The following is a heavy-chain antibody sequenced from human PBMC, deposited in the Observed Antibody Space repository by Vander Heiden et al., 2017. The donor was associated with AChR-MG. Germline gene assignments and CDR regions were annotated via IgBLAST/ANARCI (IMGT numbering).Heavy chain of an antibody. D-gene: IGHD3-22*01. CDR2: IYYSGST. V-gene: IGHV4-59*01. Sequence: QVQLQESGPGLVKPSETLSLTCTVSGGSISSYYWSWIRQPPGKGLEWIGYIYYSGSTNYNPSLKSRVTISVDTSKNQFSLKLSSVTAADTAVYYCARVGYYDSSGIYYWGQGTLVTVSS. CDR3: ARVGYYDSSGIYY. J-gene: IGHJ4*02. CDR1: GGSISSYY.